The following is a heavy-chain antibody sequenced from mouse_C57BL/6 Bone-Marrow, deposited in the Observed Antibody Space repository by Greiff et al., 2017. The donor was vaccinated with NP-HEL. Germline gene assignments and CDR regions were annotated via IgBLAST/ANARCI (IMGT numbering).Heavy chain of an antibody. D-gene: IGHD1-1*01. CDR2: INPGSGGT. CDR3: ARSIITTVVAPHFDY. V-gene: IGHV1-54*01. J-gene: IGHJ2*01. Sequence: VQLQQSGAELVRPGTSVKVSCKASGYAFTNYLIEWVKQRPGQGLEWIGVINPGSGGTNYNEKFKGKATLTADKSSSTAYMQLSSLTSEDSAVYFCARSIITTVVAPHFDYWGQGTTLTVSS. CDR1: GYAFTNYL.